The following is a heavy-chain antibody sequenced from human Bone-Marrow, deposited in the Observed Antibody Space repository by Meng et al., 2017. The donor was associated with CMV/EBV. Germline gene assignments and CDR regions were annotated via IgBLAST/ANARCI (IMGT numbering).Heavy chain of an antibody. V-gene: IGHV4-59*12. CDR3: ARVGSSGWKRYFDY. CDR1: GGSISSYY. CDR2: IYYSGST. Sequence: SETLSLTCTVSGGSISSYYWSWIRQPPGKGLEWIGSIYYSGSTYYNPSLKSRVTISVDTSKNQFSLKLSSVTAADTAVYYCARVGSSGWKRYFDYWGQGTLVTVSS. D-gene: IGHD6-19*01. J-gene: IGHJ4*02.